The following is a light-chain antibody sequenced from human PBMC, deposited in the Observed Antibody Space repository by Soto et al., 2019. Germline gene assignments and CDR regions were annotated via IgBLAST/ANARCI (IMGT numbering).Light chain of an antibody. CDR2: DVT. CDR1: SSDVGGFNY. CDR3: NSYTSSSTYF. Sequence: QSALTQPASVSGSPGQSITISCTGTSSDVGGFNYVSWYQQHPGKAPKLMIYDVTNRPSGVSYRFSGSKSGNTASLTVSGLQAEDEADYYCNSYTSSSTYFFGTGTKVTVL. V-gene: IGLV2-14*03. J-gene: IGLJ1*01.